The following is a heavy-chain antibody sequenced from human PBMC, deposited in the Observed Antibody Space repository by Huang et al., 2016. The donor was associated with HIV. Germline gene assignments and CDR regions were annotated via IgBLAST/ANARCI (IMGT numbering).Heavy chain of an antibody. D-gene: IGHD1-7*01. CDR3: ATKTAAMDI. J-gene: IGHJ6*02. CDR2: IKQDESEK. CDR1: TFRFGAYW. Sequence: VESGGRLVQPGGSIRLSCVGSTFRFGAYWMSWVRQSPGKGLEWVTNIKQDESEKYYVDSVKGRFNISRDKAKKVLVLEMNNVRVEDMATYYCATKTAAMDIWGQGTTVTVS. V-gene: IGHV3-7*01.